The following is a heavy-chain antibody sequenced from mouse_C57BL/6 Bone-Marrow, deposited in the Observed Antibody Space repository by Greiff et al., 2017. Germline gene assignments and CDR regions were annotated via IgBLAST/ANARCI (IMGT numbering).Heavy chain of an antibody. V-gene: IGHV1-81*01. J-gene: IGHJ2*01. Sequence: QVQLKESGAELARPGASVKLSCKASGYTFTSYGISWVKQRTGQGLEWIGEIYPRSGNTYYNEKFKGKATLTADQSSSTAYMELRSLTSEDSAVYFCARSKMGTYYFDYWGQGTTLTVSS. CDR1: GYTFTSYG. CDR2: IYPRSGNT. CDR3: ARSKMGTYYFDY. D-gene: IGHD2-3*01.